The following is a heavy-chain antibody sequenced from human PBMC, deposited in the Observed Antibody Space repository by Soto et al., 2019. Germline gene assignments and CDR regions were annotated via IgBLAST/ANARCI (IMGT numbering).Heavy chain of an antibody. Sequence: SQTLSLTCVISGDSVSSNGACWNWIRQSPSRGLQWLGRIYYRSKWFHDYAASVESRMAINPDTSRNQFSLQLNYVTPEDTAVYYCATVHWSAGTCLDCLDFWGQGTTVTVSS. J-gene: IGHJ6*02. D-gene: IGHD2-15*01. CDR2: IYYRSKWFH. V-gene: IGHV6-1*01. CDR1: GDSVSSNGAC. CDR3: ATVHWSAGTCLDCLDF.